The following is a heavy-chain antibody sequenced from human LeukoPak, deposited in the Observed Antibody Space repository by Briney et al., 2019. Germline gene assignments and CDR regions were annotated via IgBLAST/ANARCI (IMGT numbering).Heavy chain of an antibody. Sequence: PSKTLSLTCTVSGDSMSNYYWSWIRQPPGKGLEWIGYIYNSGSTKYNPSLKSRVIISVDTSKNQFSLRLSSVTAADTAVYYCARVHYYGSGLSSYFDYWGQGILVTVSS. V-gene: IGHV4-59*01. CDR3: ARVHYYGSGLSSYFDY. CDR2: IYNSGST. CDR1: GDSMSNYY. D-gene: IGHD3-10*01. J-gene: IGHJ4*02.